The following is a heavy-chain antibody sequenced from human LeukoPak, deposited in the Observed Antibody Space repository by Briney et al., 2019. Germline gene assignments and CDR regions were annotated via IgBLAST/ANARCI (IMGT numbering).Heavy chain of an antibody. J-gene: IGHJ6*02. V-gene: IGHV1-2*02. D-gene: IGHD1-1*01. Sequence: AASVKVSCKASGYRFSGYYMYWVRQAPGQGLEWMGWINPNSGGSKYAQKFQGRVTMTRDTSISTAYMELNSLRSDDTAVYYCARWNDPTQNYYHYGMDVWGHGTTVTVSS. CDR1: GYRFSGYY. CDR2: INPNSGGS. CDR3: ARWNDPTQNYYHYGMDV.